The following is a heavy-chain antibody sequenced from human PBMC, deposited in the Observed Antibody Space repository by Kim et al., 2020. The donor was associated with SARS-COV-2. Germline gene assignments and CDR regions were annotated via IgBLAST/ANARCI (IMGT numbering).Heavy chain of an antibody. CDR2: ISNDETYK. CDR3: ARAREKSFYY. CDR1: GFSFSSRG. J-gene: IGHJ4*02. V-gene: IGHV3-30*03. Sequence: GGSLRLSCAASGFSFSSRGIHWVRQAPGKGLEWVAVISNDETYKNYADSVKGRFTISRDNSRNTVDLQMNRLRGEDTAVYYCARAREKSFYYWGQGTLVTVPS.